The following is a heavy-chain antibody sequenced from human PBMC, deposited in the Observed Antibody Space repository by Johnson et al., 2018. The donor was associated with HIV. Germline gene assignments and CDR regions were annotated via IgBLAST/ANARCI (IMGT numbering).Heavy chain of an antibody. J-gene: IGHJ3*02. Sequence: VQLVESGGGLVQPGGSLRLSCAASGFTFSDHYMDWVRQAPGKGLEWVSYISSSGDSIYYADSVKGRFTISRDNAKNSLYLQMNSLRAEDTAVYYCAKPGVLGGAFDIWGQGTMVTVSS. CDR2: ISSSGDSI. CDR3: AKPGVLGGAFDI. V-gene: IGHV3-11*01. CDR1: GFTFSDHY. D-gene: IGHD2-8*02.